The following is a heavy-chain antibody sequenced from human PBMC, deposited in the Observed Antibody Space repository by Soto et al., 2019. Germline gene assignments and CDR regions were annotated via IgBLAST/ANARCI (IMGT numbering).Heavy chain of an antibody. J-gene: IGHJ6*02. CDR2: IKSKTDGGTT. Sequence: VGSLRLSCAASGFTFSNAWMSWVRQAPGKGLEWVGRIKSKTDGGTTDYAAPVKGRFTISRDDSKNTLYLQMNSLKTEDTAVYYCTTSQSIAAAGDYYYYGMDVCGQGTTVTVSS. CDR1: GFTFSNAW. CDR3: TTSQSIAAAGDYYYYGMDV. V-gene: IGHV3-15*01. D-gene: IGHD6-13*01.